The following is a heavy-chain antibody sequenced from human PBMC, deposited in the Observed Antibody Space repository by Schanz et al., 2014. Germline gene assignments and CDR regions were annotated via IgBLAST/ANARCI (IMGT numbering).Heavy chain of an antibody. CDR2: ISGSGNAT. V-gene: IGHV3-23*01. CDR3: AKDPYDVLAGYQYYFDY. Sequence: EVKLLESGGGLVQPGGSLRLSCAASGFTFATYAMSWVRQAPGKGLEWVAAISGSGNATYYADSVKGRFTISRDNSRNTLFLQMKRLRVEDTAVYFCAKDPYDVLAGYQYYFDYWGPGRLVTVSS. D-gene: IGHD3-9*01. J-gene: IGHJ4*02. CDR1: GFTFATYA.